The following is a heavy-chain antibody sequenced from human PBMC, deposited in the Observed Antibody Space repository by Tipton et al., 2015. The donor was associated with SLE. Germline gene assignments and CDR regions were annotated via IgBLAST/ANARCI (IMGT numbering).Heavy chain of an antibody. CDR1: GGPIDSGDYY. CDR2: VYYRGGT. Sequence: TLSLTCSVSGGPIDSGDYYWVWIRQPPGKGLDWIGHVYYRGGTYYNPSLGSRVTISVDTSKNQFSLKLSSVTAADTAVYYCARVGGTSLFDYWGQGTLVTVSP. J-gene: IGHJ4*02. D-gene: IGHD1-26*01. CDR3: ARVGGTSLFDY. V-gene: IGHV4-39*07.